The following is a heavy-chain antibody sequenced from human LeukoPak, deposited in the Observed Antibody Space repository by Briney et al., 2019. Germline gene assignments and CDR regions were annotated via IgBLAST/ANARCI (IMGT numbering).Heavy chain of an antibody. Sequence: SETLSLTCAVCGGSFSGYYWSWIRQPPGKGLEWIGEINHSGSTNYNPSLKSRVTISVDTSKNQFSLKLSSVTAADTAVYYCARATVTDAFDIWGQGTMVTVSS. J-gene: IGHJ3*02. V-gene: IGHV4-34*01. CDR3: ARATVTDAFDI. D-gene: IGHD4-17*01. CDR1: GGSFSGYY. CDR2: INHSGST.